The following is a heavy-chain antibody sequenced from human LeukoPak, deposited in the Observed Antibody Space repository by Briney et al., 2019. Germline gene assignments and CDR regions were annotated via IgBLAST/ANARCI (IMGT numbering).Heavy chain of an antibody. Sequence: ASVKVSCKASGYTFTSYDINWVRQATGQGLEWMGWINPNSGNTGYAQKFQGRVTMTRNTSISTAYMELSSLRSEDTAVYYCATRGSTSSYSFDYWGQGTLVTVSS. J-gene: IGHJ4*02. D-gene: IGHD2-2*01. CDR2: INPNSGNT. CDR1: GYTFTSYD. V-gene: IGHV1-8*01. CDR3: ATRGSTSSYSFDY.